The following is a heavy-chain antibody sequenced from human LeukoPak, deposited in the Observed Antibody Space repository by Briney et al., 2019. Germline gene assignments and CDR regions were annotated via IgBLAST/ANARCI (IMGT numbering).Heavy chain of an antibody. CDR1: GYTFTSYG. D-gene: IGHD3-3*01. CDR2: TNVYNGNT. V-gene: IGHV1-18*01. J-gene: IGHJ3*02. Sequence: ASVKVSCKASGYTFTSYGISWVRQAPGQGLEWMGWTNVYNGNTNYAQKLQGRVTMTTDTSTSTAYMELRSLRSDETAVYYCARARFLKCLPLLRAFDIWGQGTMVTVSS. CDR3: ARARFLKCLPLLRAFDI.